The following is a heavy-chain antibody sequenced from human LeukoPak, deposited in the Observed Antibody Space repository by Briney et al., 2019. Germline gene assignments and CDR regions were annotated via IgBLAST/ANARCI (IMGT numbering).Heavy chain of an antibody. J-gene: IGHJ4*02. CDR2: INHSGST. CDR3: ASFPQRWLPPAH. Sequence: SETLSLTCAVYGGSFSGYYWSWIRQPPGKGLEWIGEINHSGSTNYNPSLKSRVTISVDTSKNQFSLKLSSVTAADTAVYCCASFPQRWLPPAHWGQGTLVTVSS. CDR1: GGSFSGYY. V-gene: IGHV4-34*01. D-gene: IGHD5-18*01.